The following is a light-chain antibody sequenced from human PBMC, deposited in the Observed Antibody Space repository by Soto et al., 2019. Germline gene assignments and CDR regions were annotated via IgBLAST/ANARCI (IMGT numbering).Light chain of an antibody. CDR3: QQFGNSRYT. Sequence: EIVMTQSPATLSVSPGGGATLSCRASQSLNSDYLAWYQQIPGQAPRVVIYGASTRAPGIPDRFSGSGSGTDFTLTISRLEPEDFAVYYCQQFGNSRYTFGPGTKVDI. CDR1: QSLNSDY. J-gene: IGKJ2*01. CDR2: GAS. V-gene: IGKV3-20*01.